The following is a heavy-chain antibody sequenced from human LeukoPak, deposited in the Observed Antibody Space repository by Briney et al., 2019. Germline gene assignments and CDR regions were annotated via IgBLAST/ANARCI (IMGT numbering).Heavy chain of an antibody. D-gene: IGHD5-18*01. J-gene: IGHJ4*02. CDR2: IYYSGST. CDR3: ARSRYSYGYDYFDY. Sequence: SETLSLTCTVSGGSISSYYWSWIRQPPGKGLEWIGYIYYSGSTNYNPSLKSRVTISVDTSKNQFSLKLSSVTAADTAVYYCARSRYSYGYDYFDYWGQGTLVTVSS. CDR1: GGSISSYY. V-gene: IGHV4-59*01.